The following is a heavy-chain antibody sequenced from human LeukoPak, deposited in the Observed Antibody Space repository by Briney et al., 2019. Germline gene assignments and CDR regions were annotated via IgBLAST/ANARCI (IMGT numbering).Heavy chain of an antibody. D-gene: IGHD2-15*01. CDR3: ARGSRVVAATYFDY. Sequence: SETLSLTCTVSGGSISSRSYYWGWIRQPPGKGLEWIGNIYYSGSTYYNPSLKSRVTISVDTSKNQFSLKLSSVTAADTAVYYCARGSRVVAATYFDYWGQGTLVTVSS. J-gene: IGHJ4*02. CDR2: IYYSGST. CDR1: GGSISSRSYY. V-gene: IGHV4-39*07.